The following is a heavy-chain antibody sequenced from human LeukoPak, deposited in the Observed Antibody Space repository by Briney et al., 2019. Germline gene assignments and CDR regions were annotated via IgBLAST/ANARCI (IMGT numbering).Heavy chain of an antibody. CDR1: GFTFSSYA. Sequence: AGGSLRLSCAASGFTFSSYAMSWVRQAPGKGLEWVSAISGSGGSTYYADSVKGRFTISRDNSKNTLYLQMNSLRAEDTAVYYCAKDYGMAVAGPYYFDYWGQGTLVTVSS. D-gene: IGHD6-19*01. CDR2: ISGSGGST. CDR3: AKDYGMAVAGPYYFDY. V-gene: IGHV3-23*01. J-gene: IGHJ4*02.